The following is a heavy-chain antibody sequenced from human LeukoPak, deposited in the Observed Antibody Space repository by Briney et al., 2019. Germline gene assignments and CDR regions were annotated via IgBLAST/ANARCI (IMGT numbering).Heavy chain of an antibody. CDR3: ARAFSIYDSSGYWLF. CDR1: CDSISSGDYY. V-gene: IGHV4-61*02. Sequence: SETLSLTCTVSCDSISSGDYYWRWIRQPAGKGLEWIGRISSSGSTNYNPSLKSRVTISVDTSKNQFSLKLSSVTAADTAVYYCARAFSIYDSSGYWLFWGQGTLVTVSS. CDR2: ISSSGST. J-gene: IGHJ4*02. D-gene: IGHD3-22*01.